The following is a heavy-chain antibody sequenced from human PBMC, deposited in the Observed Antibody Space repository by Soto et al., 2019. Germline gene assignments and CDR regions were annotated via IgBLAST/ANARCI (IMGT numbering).Heavy chain of an antibody. Sequence: SETLSLTCTVSGGAISSYYWTWFRQPPGKGLEWIGYVESSGSTSYNPSLMSRVTISVDTSKNQFSLKLTSVTAADTAVYYCARGGVTTVVIPKYYYFGLDVWGQGTTVTVSS. CDR2: VESSGST. J-gene: IGHJ6*02. V-gene: IGHV4-59*01. CDR1: GGAISSYY. CDR3: ARGGVTTVVIPKYYYFGLDV. D-gene: IGHD4-17*01.